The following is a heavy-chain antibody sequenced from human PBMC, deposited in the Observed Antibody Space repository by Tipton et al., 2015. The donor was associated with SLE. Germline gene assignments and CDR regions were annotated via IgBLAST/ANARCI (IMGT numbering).Heavy chain of an antibody. CDR1: GGSISSSNYY. V-gene: IGHV4-39*01. Sequence: TLSLTCTVSGGSISSSNYYWGWIRQPPGKGLEWIGNIYYSGSTNCNPSLKSRVTISVDTSNYQVSLNLSSVTAADTAVYYCARGRHIVVVIPGGRDYGLDVWGQGTTVTVSS. D-gene: IGHD2-21*01. CDR2: IYYSGST. J-gene: IGHJ6*02. CDR3: ARGRHIVVVIPGGRDYGLDV.